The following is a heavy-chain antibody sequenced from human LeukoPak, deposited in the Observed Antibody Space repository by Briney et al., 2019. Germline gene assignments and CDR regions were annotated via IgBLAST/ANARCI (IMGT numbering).Heavy chain of an antibody. Sequence: PGGSLRLSCAASGFTFSDYSMNWVRQAPGKGLEWVSYISTSGNYIYYADSVKGRFTISRDNAKNSLYLQMNSLRAEDTAVYYCSRGSYNSGGTSDYWGQGNLVTISS. J-gene: IGHJ4*02. CDR3: SRGSYNSGGTSDY. V-gene: IGHV3-21*01. CDR1: GFTFSDYS. CDR2: ISTSGNYI. D-gene: IGHD2-15*01.